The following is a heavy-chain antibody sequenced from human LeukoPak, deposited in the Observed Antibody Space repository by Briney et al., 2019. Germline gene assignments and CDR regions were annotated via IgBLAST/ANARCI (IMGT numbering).Heavy chain of an antibody. CDR1: GFTFSSYG. J-gene: IGHJ6*04. CDR3: AKGDIVVVPAVKLRVGMDL. V-gene: IGHV3-30*18. D-gene: IGHD2-2*01. Sequence: GGSLRLSCAASGFTFSSYGMHWVRQAPGKGREWVAVISYDGSNKYYADSVKGRFTISRDNSKNTLYLQMNSLRAEETAVYYCAKGDIVVVPAVKLRVGMDLWGKGTTVTVSS. CDR2: ISYDGSNK.